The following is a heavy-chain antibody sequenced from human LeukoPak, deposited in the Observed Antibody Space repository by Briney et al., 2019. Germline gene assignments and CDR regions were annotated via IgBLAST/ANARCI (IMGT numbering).Heavy chain of an antibody. D-gene: IGHD1-1*01. J-gene: IGHJ6*03. CDR3: ARKDSTKRTIYYSYYMDV. CDR1: GFTFSSYS. CDR2: ISSISSTM. Sequence: SGGSLRLSCAASGFTFSSYSMNWVGQAPGKGLEWVSYISSISSTMYYADSVQGRFTISRDNAKNSLYLQMTSLRAEDTAVYYCARKDSTKRTIYYSYYMDVWGKGTTVTVSS. V-gene: IGHV3-48*01.